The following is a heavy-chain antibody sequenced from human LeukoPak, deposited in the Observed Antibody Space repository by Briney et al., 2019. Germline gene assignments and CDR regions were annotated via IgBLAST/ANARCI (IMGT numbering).Heavy chain of an antibody. V-gene: IGHV3-23*01. D-gene: IGHD6-13*01. CDR3: AKCSYSSSCSFDY. J-gene: IGHJ4*02. CDR1: GFTFSSYA. CDR2: ISGSGGST. Sequence: GGSLRLSCAASGFTFSSYAMSWVRQAPGKGLEWVPAISGSGGSTYYADSVKGRFTISRDNSKNTLYLQMNSLRAEDTAVYYCAKCSYSSSCSFDYWGQGTLVTVSS.